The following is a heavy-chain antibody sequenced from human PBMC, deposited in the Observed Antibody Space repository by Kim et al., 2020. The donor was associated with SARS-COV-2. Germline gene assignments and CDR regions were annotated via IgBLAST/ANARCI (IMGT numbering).Heavy chain of an antibody. Sequence: GWSLRLSCAASGFTFSSYWMSWVRQAPGKGLEWVANIKQDGSEKYYVDSVKGRFTISRDNAKNSLYLQMNSLRAEDTAVYYCAREIVGGYDILTGYPGRMGYFDYWGQGTLVTVSS. V-gene: IGHV3-7*05. D-gene: IGHD3-9*01. CDR1: GFTFSSYW. J-gene: IGHJ4*02. CDR3: AREIVGGYDILTGYPGRMGYFDY. CDR2: IKQDGSEK.